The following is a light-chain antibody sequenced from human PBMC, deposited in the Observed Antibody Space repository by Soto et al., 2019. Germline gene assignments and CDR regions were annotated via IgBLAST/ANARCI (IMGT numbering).Light chain of an antibody. Sequence: IVLTQSPGTLSLSPGERATLSCRASQSVSSSLAWYQQKPGQAPRLLIYRASTRATGISARFSGSGSGTEFTLTISSLQSEDFAVYYCQQYNNWLWTFGQGTKVDI. CDR3: QQYNNWLWT. V-gene: IGKV3-15*01. CDR2: RAS. J-gene: IGKJ1*01. CDR1: QSVSSS.